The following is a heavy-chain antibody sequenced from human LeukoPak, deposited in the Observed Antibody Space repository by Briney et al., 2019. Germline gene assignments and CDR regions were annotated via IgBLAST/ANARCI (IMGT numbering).Heavy chain of an antibody. CDR2: TSSDLNVK. CDR1: GFTFRNYV. D-gene: IGHD1-26*01. V-gene: IGHV3-30-3*01. CDR3: AREEKVGTSFDY. J-gene: IGHJ4*02. Sequence: AGGSLRLSCAASGFTFRNYVIHWVRQAPGKGLEWVAVTSSDLNVKLYADSVKGRFTISRDNSKNTLYLQMNSLRAEDTAVYYCAREEKVGTSFDYWGQGTLVTVSS.